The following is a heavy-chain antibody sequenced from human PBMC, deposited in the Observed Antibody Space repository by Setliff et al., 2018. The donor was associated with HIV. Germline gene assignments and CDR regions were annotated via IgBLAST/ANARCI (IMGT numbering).Heavy chain of an antibody. Sequence: GGSLRLSCAASGFSFSDYGMHWVRQAPGKGLEWVAFIWYDGNNIKYADSVKGRFTISRDNSKNTLYLQMNSLRIEDSGAYYCANSHSASGNYHYYDYLDVWGKGTTVTVSS. CDR3: ANSHSASGNYHYYDYLDV. D-gene: IGHD3-10*01. V-gene: IGHV3-30*02. J-gene: IGHJ6*03. CDR1: GFSFSDYG. CDR2: IWYDGNNI.